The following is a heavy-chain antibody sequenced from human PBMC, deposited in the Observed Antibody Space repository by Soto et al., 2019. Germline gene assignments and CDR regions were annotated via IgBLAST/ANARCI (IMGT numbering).Heavy chain of an antibody. V-gene: IGHV3-74*01. D-gene: IGHD3-10*01. CDR1: GFTFSSYW. CDR3: ARAGSYRFDY. CDR2: INPDGRSI. J-gene: IGHJ4*01. Sequence: PGGSLKLSCAASGFTFSSYWMIWVRQAPGKGLAWVSRINPDGRSISDADSVKGLFTISRDNAKNTLYLQMNSLITEDTAVYYCARAGSYRFDYWGHGTLVTVS.